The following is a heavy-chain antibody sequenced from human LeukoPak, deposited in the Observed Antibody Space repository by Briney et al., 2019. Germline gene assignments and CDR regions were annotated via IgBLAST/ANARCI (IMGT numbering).Heavy chain of an antibody. D-gene: IGHD3-22*01. J-gene: IGHJ6*03. CDR1: GGSISSYY. CDR2: IYYSGST. V-gene: IGHV4-59*12. Sequence: KPAETLSLTCTVSGGSISSYYWSWIRQPPGKGLEGIGYIYYSGSTNYNPSLKSRVTISVDTSKNQFSLKLSSVTAADTAVYYCARSSSGYYYRYYYYYMDVWGKGTTVTISS. CDR3: ARSSSGYYYRYYYYYMDV.